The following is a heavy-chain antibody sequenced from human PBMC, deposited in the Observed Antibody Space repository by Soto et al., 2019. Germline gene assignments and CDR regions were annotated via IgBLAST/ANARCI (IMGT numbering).Heavy chain of an antibody. J-gene: IGHJ4*02. D-gene: IGHD2-2*01. CDR2: INSDGSST. CDR3: ARVSREVVPAAIDY. Sequence: PGGSLRLSCAASGFTFSSYSMNWVRQAPGKGLVWVSRINSDGSSTTYADSVKGRFTISRDNAKNTLYLQMTSLRAEDTAVYYCARVSREVVPAAIDYWGQGTLVTVSS. CDR1: GFTFSSYS. V-gene: IGHV3-74*01.